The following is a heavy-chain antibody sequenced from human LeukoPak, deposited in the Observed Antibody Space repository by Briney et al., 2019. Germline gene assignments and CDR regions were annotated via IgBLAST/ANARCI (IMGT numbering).Heavy chain of an antibody. V-gene: IGHV3-21*01. J-gene: IGHJ2*01. CDR3: ARSEAVAWSFDL. CDR2: ISSSGSYI. CDR1: GFTFSSYS. Sequence: GGSLRLSCAASGFTFSSYSMNWVRQAPGKGLEWVSSISSSGSYIYYADSVKGRFTISRDNAKNSLYLQMNSLRAEDTAVYYCARSEAVAWSFDLWGRGTLVTVSS. D-gene: IGHD6-19*01.